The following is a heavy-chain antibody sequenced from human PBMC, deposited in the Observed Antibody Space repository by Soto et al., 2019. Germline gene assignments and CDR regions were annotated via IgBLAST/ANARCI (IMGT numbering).Heavy chain of an antibody. D-gene: IGHD6-6*01. Sequence: SETLSLTCTVSGGSISISSYYWGWIRQPPGKGLEWIGSIYYSGSTYYTPSLKSRVTISVDTSKNQFSLKLSSVTAADTAVYYCAREAARTRCHGYWGQGTLVTVSS. J-gene: IGHJ4*02. CDR2: IYYSGST. CDR1: GGSISISSYY. CDR3: AREAARTRCHGY. V-gene: IGHV4-39*02.